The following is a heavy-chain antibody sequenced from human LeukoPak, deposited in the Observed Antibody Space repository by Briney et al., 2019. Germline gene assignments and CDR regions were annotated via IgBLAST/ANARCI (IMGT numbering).Heavy chain of an antibody. V-gene: IGHV1-18*01. CDR2: ISAYNGHT. D-gene: IGHD2-15*01. CDR1: GYTLISYG. CDR3: ARLSQTPDDYSNGGYFYLGY. J-gene: IGHJ4*02. Sequence: ASVKVYCKASGYTLISYGISWVRQAPGQGLECMGWISAYNGHTNYAQTFQGRGTMTTDTSTSTAYMELRSLRSEYTAMYYCARLSQTPDDYSNGGYFYLGYWGQGTPVTVSS.